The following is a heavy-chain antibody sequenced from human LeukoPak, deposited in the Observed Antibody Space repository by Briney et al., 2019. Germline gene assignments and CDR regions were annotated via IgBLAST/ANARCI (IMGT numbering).Heavy chain of an antibody. V-gene: IGHV1-18*01. CDR1: GYTFTSYG. Sequence: ASVEVSCKASGYTFTSYGISWVRQAPGRGLEWMGWISAYNGNTNYAQKLQGRVTMTTDTSTSTAYMELRSLRSDDTAVYYCARATYYYDSSGYYGGPYYFDYWGQGTLVTVSS. CDR2: ISAYNGNT. CDR3: ARATYYYDSSGYYGGPYYFDY. J-gene: IGHJ4*02. D-gene: IGHD3-22*01.